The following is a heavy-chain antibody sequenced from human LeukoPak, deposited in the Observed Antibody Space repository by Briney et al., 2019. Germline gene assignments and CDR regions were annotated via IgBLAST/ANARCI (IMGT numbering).Heavy chain of an antibody. CDR2: ISYDGSSK. D-gene: IGHD6-6*01. V-gene: IGHV3-30*01. Sequence: GGSLRLSCAASGFTFSSYAMHWVRQAPGKGLEWVGVISYDGSSKYYADSVKGRFTISRDNSKNTPYLQMNSRRSEHTAVYYCATDRRRSSDYWGQGTLVTVSS. J-gene: IGHJ4*02. CDR3: ATDRRRSSDY. CDR1: GFTFSSYA.